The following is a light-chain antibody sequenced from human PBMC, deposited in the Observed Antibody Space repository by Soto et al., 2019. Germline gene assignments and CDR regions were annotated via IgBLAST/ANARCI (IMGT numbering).Light chain of an antibody. Sequence: QSALAQPASVSGSPGQSITISCTGTSGFVGSFSLVSWYQQHPGKAPKVMISEGHRRPSGVSSRYSGSKSGNSASLTVSGLQADDEADYYCCSLTTSHTYVFGSGTKVTVL. V-gene: IGLV2-14*02. J-gene: IGLJ1*01. CDR1: SGFVGSFSL. CDR2: EGH. CDR3: CSLTTSHTYV.